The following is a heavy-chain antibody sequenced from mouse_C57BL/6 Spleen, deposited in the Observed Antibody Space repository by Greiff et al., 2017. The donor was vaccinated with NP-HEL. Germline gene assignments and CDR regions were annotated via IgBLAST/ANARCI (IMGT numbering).Heavy chain of an antibody. J-gene: IGHJ3*01. CDR2: IDPSDSYT. V-gene: IGHV1-50*01. D-gene: IGHD1-1*01. CDR3: ARSAITTVVAPGFAY. Sequence: QVQLQQPGAELVKPGASVKLSCKASGYTFTSYWMQWVKQRPGQGLEWIGEIDPSDSYTNYKQKFKGKATLTVDTSSSTAYMQLSSLTSEDSAVYYCARSAITTVVAPGFAYWGQGTLVTVSA. CDR1: GYTFTSYW.